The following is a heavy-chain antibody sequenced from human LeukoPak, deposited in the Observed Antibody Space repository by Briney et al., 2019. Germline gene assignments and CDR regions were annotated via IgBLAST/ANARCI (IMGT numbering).Heavy chain of an antibody. D-gene: IGHD5-24*01. J-gene: IGHJ4*02. CDR2: IYYSGST. V-gene: IGHV4-59*01. CDR3: ARGYSRWLQADY. CDR1: GGSISSYY. Sequence: SETLSLTCTVSGGSISSYYWSWIRQPPGKGVEWIGYIYYSGSTNYNPSLKSRVTISVDTSKNQFSLKLSPVTAADTAVYYCARGYSRWLQADYWGQGTLVTVSS.